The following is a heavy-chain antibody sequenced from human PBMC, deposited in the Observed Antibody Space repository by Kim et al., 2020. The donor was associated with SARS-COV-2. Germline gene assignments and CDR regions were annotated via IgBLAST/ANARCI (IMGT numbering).Heavy chain of an antibody. Sequence: CTPSTKSRVTISVDTPKNQFSLKLSYVTAADTAVYYCARGSHYSNYVVGYWGQGTLVTVSS. CDR3: ARGSHYSNYVVGY. D-gene: IGHD4-4*01. V-gene: IGHV4-34*01. J-gene: IGHJ4*02.